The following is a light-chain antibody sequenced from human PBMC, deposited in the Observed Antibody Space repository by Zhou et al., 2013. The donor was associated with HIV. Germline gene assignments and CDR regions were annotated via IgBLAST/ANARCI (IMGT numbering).Light chain of an antibody. J-gene: IGKJ4*01. CDR3: QQRSNWPPVLT. CDR1: QSVSSSY. Sequence: EIVLTQSPATLSLSPGDRATLSCRASQSVSSSYLAWYQQKPGQAPRLLIYGASSRATGIPDRFSGSGSGTDFTLTISRLEPEDFAVYYCQQRSNWPPVLTFGGGTKVEIK. CDR2: GAS. V-gene: IGKV3D-20*02.